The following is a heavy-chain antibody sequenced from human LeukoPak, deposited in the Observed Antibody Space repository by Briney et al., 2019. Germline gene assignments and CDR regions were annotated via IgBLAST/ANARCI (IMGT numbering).Heavy chain of an antibody. CDR3: ASFGVVIIIDY. V-gene: IGHV3-7*03. Sequence: GGSLRLSCAASGFTFSSYWMSWVRQAPGKGLEWVANIKQDGSEKYYVDSVKGRFTISRDNAKNSLYLQMNSLRAEDTAVYYCASFGVVIIIDYWGQGTLVTVSS. D-gene: IGHD3-3*01. CDR2: IKQDGSEK. J-gene: IGHJ4*02. CDR1: GFTFSSYW.